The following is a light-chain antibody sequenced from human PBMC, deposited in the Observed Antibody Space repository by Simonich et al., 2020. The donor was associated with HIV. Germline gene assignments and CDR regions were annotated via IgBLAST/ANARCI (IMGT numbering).Light chain of an antibody. CDR1: SSDVGGYNY. CDR2: DVS. J-gene: IGLJ2*01. V-gene: IGLV2-14*01. Sequence: QSALTQPASVSGSPGQSITISCTGTSSDVGGYNYVSWYQQHPGKVPKLMIYDVSKRPSVVSNRFSGSKFGNTASLTISGLRAGDEADYYCSSYTGSNTVIFGGGTKLTVL. CDR3: SSYTGSNTVI.